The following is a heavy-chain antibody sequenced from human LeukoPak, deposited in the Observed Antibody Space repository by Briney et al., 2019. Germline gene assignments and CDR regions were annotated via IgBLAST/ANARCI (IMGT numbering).Heavy chain of an antibody. Sequence: ESLKISCKGSGYSFTSYWIGWVRQMPGKGLEWMGIIYPGDSDTRYGPSFQGQVTISADKSISTAYLQWSSLKASDTAMYYCARTTIVGGLRNGRPPKINWFDPWGQGTLVTVSS. CDR1: GYSFTSYW. J-gene: IGHJ5*02. CDR3: ARTTIVGGLRNGRPPKINWFDP. CDR2: IYPGDSDT. V-gene: IGHV5-51*01. D-gene: IGHD1-26*01.